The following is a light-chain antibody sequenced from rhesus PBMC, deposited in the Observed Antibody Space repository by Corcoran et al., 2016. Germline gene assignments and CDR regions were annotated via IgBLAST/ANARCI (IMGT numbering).Light chain of an antibody. CDR2: YAS. CDR1: QGINNY. CDR3: QQYDNSPWT. V-gene: IGKV1-66*01. Sequence: DIQMMQSPSSLSASVGDRVTITCRASQGINNYLSWYQQKTGKAPKPLLYYASSLETGVPSRFSGSRSGTDYTLTISSLQPGDIATYYSQQYDNSPWTFGQATKVEIK. J-gene: IGKJ1*01.